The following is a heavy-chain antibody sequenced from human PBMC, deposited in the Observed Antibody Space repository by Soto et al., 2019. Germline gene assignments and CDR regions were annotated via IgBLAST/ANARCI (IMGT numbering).Heavy chain of an antibody. CDR3: TTASIAARLRYFQH. V-gene: IGHV3-15*01. Sequence: GGSLRLSCAASGFTFSNAWMSWVRQAPGKGLEWVGRIKSKTDGGTTDYAAPVKGRFTISRDDSKDTLYLQMNSLKTEDTAVYYCTTASIAARLRYFQHWGQGTLVTVSS. CDR2: IKSKTDGGTT. J-gene: IGHJ1*01. D-gene: IGHD6-6*01. CDR1: GFTFSNAW.